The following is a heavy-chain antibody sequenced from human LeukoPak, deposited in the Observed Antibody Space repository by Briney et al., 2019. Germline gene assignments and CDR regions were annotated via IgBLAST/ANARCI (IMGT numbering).Heavy chain of an antibody. V-gene: IGHV3-30*18. CDR1: GFTFSNYG. CDR3: AKGVVAATNAAYYGMDV. D-gene: IGHD2-15*01. Sequence: GRSLRLSCAASGFTFSNYGMHWVRQAPGKGLEWVAVISYDESDKYYADSVKGRFTISRDNSKHTLYLQMNSLRPEDTAVYYCAKGVVAATNAAYYGMDVWGQGTTVTASS. J-gene: IGHJ6*02. CDR2: ISYDESDK.